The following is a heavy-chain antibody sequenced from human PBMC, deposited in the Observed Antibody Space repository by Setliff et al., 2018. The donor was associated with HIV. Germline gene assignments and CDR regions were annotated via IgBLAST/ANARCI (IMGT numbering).Heavy chain of an antibody. D-gene: IGHD6-13*01. V-gene: IGHV1-69*05. CDR1: GGTFSTYT. CDR2: IIPIFGTA. CDR3: LRRATAAEVFDY. Sequence: SVKVSCKTSGGTFSTYTIGWVRQAPGQGLEWMGGIIPIFGTASYSEKFQGRLTITRDTSANTAYMELSNLRSEDTAIYYCLRRATAAEVFDYWGQGTLVTVSS. J-gene: IGHJ4*02.